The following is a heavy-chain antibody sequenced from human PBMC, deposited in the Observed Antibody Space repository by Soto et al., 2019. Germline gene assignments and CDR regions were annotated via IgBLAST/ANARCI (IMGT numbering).Heavy chain of an antibody. V-gene: IGHV3-23*01. CDR2: ISDSGVST. CDR1: GFTFSSFA. J-gene: IGHJ6*02. D-gene: IGHD7-27*01. Sequence: GGSLRLSCAASGFTFSSFAMSWVRQAPGKGLEWVSAISDSGVSTYYADSVKGRFIIFRDNSKNTLYLQMDSLRADDTALYYCAKWGNDWGYYYYGMDVWGQGTTVTVSS. CDR3: AKWGNDWGYYYYGMDV.